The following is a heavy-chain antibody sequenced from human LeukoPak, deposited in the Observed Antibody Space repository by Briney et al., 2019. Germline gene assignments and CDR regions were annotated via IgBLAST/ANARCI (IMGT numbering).Heavy chain of an antibody. CDR2: ISSNGGST. CDR3: ARGPYGGNSIQPFDY. CDR1: GFTFSSYA. J-gene: IGHJ4*02. V-gene: IGHV3-64*01. Sequence: PGGSLRLSCAASGFTFSSYAMHWVRQAPGKGLEYVSAISSNGGSTYYAYSVKGRFTISRDNSKNTLYLQMGSLRAEDMAVYYCARGPYGGNSIQPFDYWGQGTLVTVSS. D-gene: IGHD4-23*01.